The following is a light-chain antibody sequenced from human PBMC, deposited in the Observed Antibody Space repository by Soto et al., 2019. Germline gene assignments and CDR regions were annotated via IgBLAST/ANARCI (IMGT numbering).Light chain of an antibody. V-gene: IGKV1-5*01. Sequence: IHLPQSTETPYASVGYRVTLPRRASQSISSWLVWYQQKPGKAAQMLIYDAASLESAVPSRFSGSRSCTAFTLPISSLQSDDFAVYYCQQYLVSTQKFCDGAKVDIK. CDR3: QQYLVSTQK. CDR1: QSISSW. J-gene: IGKJ1*01. CDR2: DAA.